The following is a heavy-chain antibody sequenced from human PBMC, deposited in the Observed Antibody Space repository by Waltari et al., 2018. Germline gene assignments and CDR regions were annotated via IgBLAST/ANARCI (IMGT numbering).Heavy chain of an antibody. V-gene: IGHV4-59*01. CDR1: GGSISSYY. CDR3: ARGSYQPLYRRWFDP. CDR2: IYYSGST. J-gene: IGHJ5*02. D-gene: IGHD2-2*02. Sequence: QVQLQESGPGLVKPSETLSLTCTVSGGSISSYYWSWIRQPPGKGLEWIGYIYYSGSTNYNPSLKSRVTISVDTSKNQFSLKLSSVTAADTAVYYCARGSYQPLYRRWFDPWGQGTLVTVSS.